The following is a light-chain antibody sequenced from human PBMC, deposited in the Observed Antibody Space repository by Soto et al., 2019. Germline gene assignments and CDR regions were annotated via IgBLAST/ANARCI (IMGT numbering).Light chain of an antibody. CDR2: RAS. CDR3: QQYNSYPYT. Sequence: DIQMTQSPSTLSASVGDRVTITCRASQSISSWLAWYQQKPGKAPKLLIYRASSLESGIPSRFSGSGSGTEFTLTISSLQPDDFATYYCQQYNSYPYTFGQGTKLEIK. V-gene: IGKV1-5*03. J-gene: IGKJ2*01. CDR1: QSISSW.